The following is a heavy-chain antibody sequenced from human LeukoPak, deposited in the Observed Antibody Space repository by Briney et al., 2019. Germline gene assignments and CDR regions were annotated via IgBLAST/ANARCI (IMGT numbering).Heavy chain of an antibody. CDR3: AKAKGYDILTGFFDY. Sequence: GGSLRLSCAASGFTFSSYAMSWVRQAPGKGLEWVSGISWNSGSIGYADSVKGRFTISRDNAKNSLYLQMNSLRAEDTALYYCAKAKGYDILTGFFDYWGQGTLVTVSS. CDR2: ISWNSGSI. V-gene: IGHV3-9*01. D-gene: IGHD3-9*01. J-gene: IGHJ4*02. CDR1: GFTFSSYA.